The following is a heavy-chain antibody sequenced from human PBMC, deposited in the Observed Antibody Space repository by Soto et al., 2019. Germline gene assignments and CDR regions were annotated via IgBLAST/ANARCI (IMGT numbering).Heavy chain of an antibody. J-gene: IGHJ4*02. CDR1: GGFISSSSYY. Sequence: SETHSRTSLTSGGFISSSSYYSGWIRQPPGKGLEWIGSIYYSGSTYYNPSLKSRVTISVDTSKNQFSLKLSSVTAADTAVYYCARHGTGTDYWGQGTLVTVSS. D-gene: IGHD1-1*01. V-gene: IGHV4-39*01. CDR2: IYYSGST. CDR3: ARHGTGTDY.